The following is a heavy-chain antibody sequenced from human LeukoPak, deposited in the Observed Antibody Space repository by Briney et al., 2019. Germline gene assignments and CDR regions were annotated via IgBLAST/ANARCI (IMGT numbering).Heavy chain of an antibody. CDR2: IWYDGSNK. D-gene: IGHD6-19*01. J-gene: IGHJ4*02. CDR1: GFTVSSNY. Sequence: GGSLRLSCAASGFTVSSNYMSWVRQAPGKGLEWVAVIWYDGSNKYYADSVKGRFTIPRDNSKNTLYLQMNSLRAEDTAVYYCAREGDSSGWDTFDYWGQGTLVTVSS. CDR3: AREGDSSGWDTFDY. V-gene: IGHV3-33*08.